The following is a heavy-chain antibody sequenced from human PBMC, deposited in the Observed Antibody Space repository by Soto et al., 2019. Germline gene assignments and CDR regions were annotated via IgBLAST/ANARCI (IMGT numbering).Heavy chain of an antibody. CDR2: ISGSGGST. CDR3: AKGVEYHPTTTHEYYYGMDV. Sequence: HPVGSLRLSCAASGFTFSSYAMSWVRQAPGKGLEWVSAISGSGGSTYYADSVKGRFTISRDNSKNTLYLQMNSLRAEDTAVYYCAKGVEYHPTTTHEYYYGMDVWGQGTTVTVSS. D-gene: IGHD2-2*01. CDR1: GFTFSSYA. J-gene: IGHJ6*02. V-gene: IGHV3-23*01.